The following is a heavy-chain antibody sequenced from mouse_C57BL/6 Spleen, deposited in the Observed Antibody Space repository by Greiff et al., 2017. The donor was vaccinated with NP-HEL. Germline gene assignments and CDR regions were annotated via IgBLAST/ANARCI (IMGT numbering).Heavy chain of an antibody. V-gene: IGHV1-58*01. CDR2: IYIGNGYT. CDR3: ASCYCDNYGGYFDV. D-gene: IGHD2-1*01. CDR1: GYTFTSYG. Sequence: EVQLQESGAELVRPGSSVKMSCKTSGYTFTSYGINWVKQRPGQGLEWIGYIYIGNGYTEYNEKFKGKATLTSETSSSTAYLQLSSLTSEASAIYVCASCYCDNYGGYFDVWGTGTTVTVSS. J-gene: IGHJ1*03.